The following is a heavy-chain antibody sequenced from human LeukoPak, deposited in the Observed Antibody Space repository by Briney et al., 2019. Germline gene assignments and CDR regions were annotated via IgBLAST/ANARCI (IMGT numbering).Heavy chain of an antibody. D-gene: IGHD4/OR15-4a*01. J-gene: IGHJ6*02. V-gene: IGHV3-23*01. CDR2: ISGSGVNT. CDR1: GFTFDNYA. Sequence: GGSLRLSCAASGFTFDNYAMNWVRQAPGKGLEWVLGISGSGVNTYYADSVKGRFTISRDNSKNTLYLQLNSLRGEDTAIYYCARDTGFNYGAHAMDVWGQGTTVTVSS. CDR3: ARDTGFNYGAHAMDV.